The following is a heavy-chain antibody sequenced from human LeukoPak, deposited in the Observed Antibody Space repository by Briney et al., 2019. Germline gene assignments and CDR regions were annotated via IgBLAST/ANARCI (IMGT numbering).Heavy chain of an antibody. D-gene: IGHD1-26*01. CDR1: GFTLSDYY. CDR3: ARGGHGAADQ. J-gene: IGHJ5*02. CDR2: ISPSTTHT. Sequence: GGSLRLSCAASGFTLSDYYMSWSRQAPGRGLEWLSYISPSTTHTSYADSVKGRFTISRDNAKNLLYLQMNSLRAEDTAVYYCARGGHGAADQWGQGTLVTVSS. V-gene: IGHV3-11*05.